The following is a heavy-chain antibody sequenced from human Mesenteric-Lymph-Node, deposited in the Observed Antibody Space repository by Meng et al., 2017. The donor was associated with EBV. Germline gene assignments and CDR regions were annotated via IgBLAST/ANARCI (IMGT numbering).Heavy chain of an antibody. Sequence: DVEPALCGAAVVQPARYMIHSCAASGFFLSDYGMHWVRPSPCKGLGWVSFISSSSSNIQYSDAMKGRFTISRDNANNSLFLQMNSLRHEDTAVYYCMRGWSADYCGQGTLVTVSS. J-gene: IGHJ4*02. CDR3: MRGWSADY. D-gene: IGHD2-8*01. CDR1: GFFLSDYG. V-gene: IGHV3-21*02. CDR2: ISSSSSNI.